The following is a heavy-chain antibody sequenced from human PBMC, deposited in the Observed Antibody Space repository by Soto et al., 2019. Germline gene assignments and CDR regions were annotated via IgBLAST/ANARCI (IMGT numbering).Heavy chain of an antibody. CDR2: IIPILGIA. J-gene: IGHJ5*02. D-gene: IGHD1-20*01. CDR3: ASDYNWTRRCWFDP. Sequence: SVKVSCKASGGTFSSYTISWVRQAPGQGLEWMGRIIPILGIANYAQKFQGRVTITADKSTSTAYMELSSLRSEDTAVYYCASDYNWTRRCWFDPWGQGTLVPVSS. CDR1: GGTFSSYT. V-gene: IGHV1-69*02.